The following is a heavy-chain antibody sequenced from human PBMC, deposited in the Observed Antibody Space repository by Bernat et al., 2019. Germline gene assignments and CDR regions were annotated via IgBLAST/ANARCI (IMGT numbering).Heavy chain of an antibody. D-gene: IGHD6-13*01. Sequence: QVQLVESGGGVVQPGRSLRLSCAASGFTFSSYGMHWVRQAPGKGLEWVAVIWYDGSNKYYADSVKGRFTISRDNSKNTLYLQMNGLRAEDTAVYHCARDSDSVGAAAGFDIWGQGTMVTVSS. CDR2: IWYDGSNK. CDR1: GFTFSSYG. J-gene: IGHJ3*02. CDR3: ARDSDSVGAAAGFDI. V-gene: IGHV3-33*01.